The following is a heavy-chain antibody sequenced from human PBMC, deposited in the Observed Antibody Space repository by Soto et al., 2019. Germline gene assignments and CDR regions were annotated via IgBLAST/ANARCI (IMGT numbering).Heavy chain of an antibody. D-gene: IGHD1-7*01. Sequence: QVQLVQSGAEVKKPGASVKVSCKASGYTFTTYAMHWVRQAPGQRLEWMGWINPGNGNTKYSQKFQDRVTITRDTSASTVYMELCSLRSEDTAVYYCARGLTGTTSYWGQGTLVTVSS. V-gene: IGHV1-3*01. J-gene: IGHJ4*02. CDR1: GYTFTTYA. CDR2: INPGNGNT. CDR3: ARGLTGTTSY.